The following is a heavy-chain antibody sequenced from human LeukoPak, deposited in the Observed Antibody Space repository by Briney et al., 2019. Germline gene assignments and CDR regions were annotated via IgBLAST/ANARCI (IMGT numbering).Heavy chain of an antibody. V-gene: IGHV3-9*01. CDR2: ISWNSGSI. D-gene: IGHD3-22*01. CDR3: AKVGDSSGYYNPYFDY. J-gene: IGHJ4*02. CDR1: GFTFDDYA. Sequence: PGGSLRLSCAASGFTFDDYAMHWVRQAPGKGLEWVSGISWNSGSIGCADSVKGRFTISRDNAKNSLYLQMNSLRAEDTALYYCAKVGDSSGYYNPYFDYWGQGTLVTVSS.